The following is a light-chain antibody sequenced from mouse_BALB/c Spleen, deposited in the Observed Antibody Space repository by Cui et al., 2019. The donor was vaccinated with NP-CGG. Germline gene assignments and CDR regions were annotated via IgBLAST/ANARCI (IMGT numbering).Light chain of an antibody. CDR3: ALWYSNHWV. V-gene: IGLV1*01. CDR1: TGAVTTSNY. CDR2: GTN. Sequence: HAVVTQESALTTSPGETVTLTCRSSTGAVTTSNYANWVQEKPDHLFTGLIGGTNNRAPGVPARLSGSLIGDKAALTITGAQTEDEAIYFCALWYSNHWVFGGGTKLTVL. J-gene: IGLJ1*01.